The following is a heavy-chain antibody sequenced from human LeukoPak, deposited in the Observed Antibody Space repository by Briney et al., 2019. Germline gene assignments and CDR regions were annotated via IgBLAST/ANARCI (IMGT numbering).Heavy chain of an antibody. CDR3: ARVGLQYYYDSSGYYFDY. CDR2: IYYSGST. Sequence: PSETLSLTCTVSGGSISSYYWSWIRQPPGKGLEWIGYIYYSGSTNYNPSLKSRVTISVDTSKNQFSLKLSSVTAADTAVYYCARVGLQYYYDSSGYYFDYWGQGTLVTVSS. CDR1: GGSISSYY. J-gene: IGHJ4*02. V-gene: IGHV4-59*01. D-gene: IGHD3-22*01.